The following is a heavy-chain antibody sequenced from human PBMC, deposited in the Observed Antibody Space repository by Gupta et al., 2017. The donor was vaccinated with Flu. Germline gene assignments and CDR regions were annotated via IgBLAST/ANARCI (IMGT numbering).Heavy chain of an antibody. CDR2: INTNTGNP. V-gene: IGHV7-4-1*02. J-gene: IGHJ4*02. D-gene: IGHD2-2*01. Sequence: PGQGLEWMGWINTNTGNPTYAQGFTGRFVFSLDTSVSTAYLQISSLKAEDTAVYYCARERAGVPAAIYHLGYWGQGTLVTVSS. CDR3: ARERAGVPAAIYHLGY.